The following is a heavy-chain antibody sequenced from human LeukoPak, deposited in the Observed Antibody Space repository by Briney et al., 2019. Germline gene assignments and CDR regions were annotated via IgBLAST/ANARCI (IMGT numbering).Heavy chain of an antibody. J-gene: IGHJ5*02. CDR2: IIPIFGTA. CDR3: ARDRQRDGYNWFDP. CDR1: GYTFTSYA. V-gene: IGHV1-69*13. Sequence: ASVKVSCKASGYTFTSYAISWVRQAPGQGLEWMGGIIPIFGTADYAQKFQGRVTITADESTSTAYMELSSLRSEDTAVYYCARDRQRDGYNWFDPWGQGTLVTVSS. D-gene: IGHD5-24*01.